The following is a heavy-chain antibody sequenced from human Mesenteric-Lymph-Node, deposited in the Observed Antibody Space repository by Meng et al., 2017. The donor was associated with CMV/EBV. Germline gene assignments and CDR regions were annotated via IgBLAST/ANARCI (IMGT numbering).Heavy chain of an antibody. CDR2: MAYDGSVK. V-gene: IGHV3-30*02. J-gene: IGHJ6*02. CDR3: ARVRMMYYSNALVGSMDL. CDR1: GFTFRSHG. Sequence: GGSLRLSCAASGFTFRSHGMHWVRQPPGKGPEWVAFMAYDGSVKYYADSVKGRFIISRDNSKNTVYLQMNSLRSDDTAVYYCARVRMMYYSNALVGSMDLWGRGTTVTVSS. D-gene: IGHD4-11*01.